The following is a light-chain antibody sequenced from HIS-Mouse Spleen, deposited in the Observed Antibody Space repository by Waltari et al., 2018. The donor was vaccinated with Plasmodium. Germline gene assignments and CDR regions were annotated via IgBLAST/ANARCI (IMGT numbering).Light chain of an antibody. CDR2: EDS. J-gene: IGLJ3*02. V-gene: IGLV3-10*01. Sequence: SYELTQPPSVSVSPGQTARITCSGEALPKKSAYWYQQKSGQAHVLVIYEDSKRPSGIPERFSGSSSGTMATLTISGAQVEDEADYYCYSTDSSGNHRVFGGGTKLTVL. CDR3: YSTDSSGNHRV. CDR1: ALPKKS.